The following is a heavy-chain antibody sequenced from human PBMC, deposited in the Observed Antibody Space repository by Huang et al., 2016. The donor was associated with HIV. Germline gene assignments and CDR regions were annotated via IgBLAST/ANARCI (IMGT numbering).Heavy chain of an antibody. Sequence: QITLKESGPTLVKPTQTLTLTCSFSGFSLDTSGVAVGWVRQPPGEALEWLGLIYWDDDTRFSPSLGGRLSLTKDTSKNQVVLTMTNMDPADTATYFWAYQWTGLDRWGQGILVTVTS. V-gene: IGHV2-5*02. CDR1: GFSLDTSGVA. CDR2: IYWDDDT. CDR3: AYQWTGLDR. J-gene: IGHJ4*02. D-gene: IGHD6-19*01.